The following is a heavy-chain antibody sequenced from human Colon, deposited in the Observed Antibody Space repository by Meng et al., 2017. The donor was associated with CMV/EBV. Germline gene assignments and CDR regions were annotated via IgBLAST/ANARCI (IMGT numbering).Heavy chain of an antibody. J-gene: IGHJ4*02. CDR1: GFSFSGYG. CDR3: ARGTHSGSWLIDS. D-gene: IGHD6-13*01. CDR2: IPFDGNNE. V-gene: IGHV3-30*02. Sequence: SCAASGFSFSGYGMHWVRQAPGKGLEWVAVIPFDGNNEHYADSVKGRFTISRDNSKNTLYLQVNSLRLQDTGVYYCARGTHSGSWLIDSWGQGTLVTVSS.